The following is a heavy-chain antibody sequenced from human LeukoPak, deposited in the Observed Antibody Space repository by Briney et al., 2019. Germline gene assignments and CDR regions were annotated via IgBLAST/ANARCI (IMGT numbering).Heavy chain of an antibody. CDR2: IDWDDDR. D-gene: IGHD1-26*01. CDR3: ARTGVGPMYARIDAFDI. Sequence: SGPTLVNPTQTLTLTCTFSGFPLSTRGMSVSWIRQPPGKALEWLARIDWDDDRYYSTSLKTRLTISKDTSKNQVILTMTNMDPVDTATYFCARTGVGPMYARIDAFDIWGQGTMVTVSS. V-gene: IGHV2-70*11. CDR1: GFPLSTRGMS. J-gene: IGHJ3*02.